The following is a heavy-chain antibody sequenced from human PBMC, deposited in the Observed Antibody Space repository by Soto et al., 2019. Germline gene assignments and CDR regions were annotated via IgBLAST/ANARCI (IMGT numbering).Heavy chain of an antibody. CDR1: GFTFSYG. CDR2: ISYDSSNK. CDR3: AKLVIGYCSGNTCDDY. D-gene: IGHD2-15*01. J-gene: IGHJ4*02. Sequence: VQLLESGGGLIQPGGSLRLSCAASGFTFSYGIHWLRQAPGKGLEWVAYISYDSSNKFYGDSVTGRFTISRDNYNNTQFLQMNSLRAEDTAVYYCAKLVIGYCSGNTCDDYWGQGTLVAVSS. V-gene: IGHV3-30*18.